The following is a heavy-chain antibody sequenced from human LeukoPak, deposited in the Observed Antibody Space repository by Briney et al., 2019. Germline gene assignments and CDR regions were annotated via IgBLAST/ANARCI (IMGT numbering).Heavy chain of an antibody. J-gene: IGHJ4*02. CDR2: ISGSSSYI. Sequence: PGGSLRLSCAASGFTFSSYSMNWVRQAPGKGLEWVSSISGSSSYIYYADSVKGRFTISRDNAKNSLYLQMNSLRAEDTAVYYCARDREQLGIDYWGQGTLVTVSS. V-gene: IGHV3-21*01. D-gene: IGHD7-27*01. CDR1: GFTFSSYS. CDR3: ARDREQLGIDY.